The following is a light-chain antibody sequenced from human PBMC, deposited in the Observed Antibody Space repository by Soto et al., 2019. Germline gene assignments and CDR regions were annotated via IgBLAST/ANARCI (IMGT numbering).Light chain of an antibody. Sequence: EIVLTQSPATLSFSPWEMGTLSCRASQSLSKSLVWYQQKPGQAPRLLIDGASNRASGIPARFSGSGSGTDFTLTISSLEPEDFAVYFCQQRSSWPLTFGGGTKVDIK. CDR1: QSLSKS. CDR3: QQRSSWPLT. CDR2: GAS. V-gene: IGKV3-11*01. J-gene: IGKJ4*02.